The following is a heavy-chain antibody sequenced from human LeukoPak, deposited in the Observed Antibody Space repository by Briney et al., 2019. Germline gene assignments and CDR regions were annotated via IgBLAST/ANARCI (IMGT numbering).Heavy chain of an antibody. Sequence: PSETLSLTRSDSTDSTNTYYWSWIRQSPGKGLYSIGHIYHSGSTDYNPSFKSRVTVSIDMSKKEFSLKLTSVTVADTAMYYCVRLRWELLAPYFDHWGQGAFVIVSS. CDR3: VRLRWELLAPYFDH. V-gene: IGHV4-59*01. D-gene: IGHD2-15*01. CDR1: TDSTNTYY. CDR2: IYHSGST. J-gene: IGHJ4*02.